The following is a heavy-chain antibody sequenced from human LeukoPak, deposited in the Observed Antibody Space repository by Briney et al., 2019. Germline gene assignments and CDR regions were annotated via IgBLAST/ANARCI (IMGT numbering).Heavy chain of an antibody. CDR1: GYTFTDYY. J-gene: IGHJ4*02. CDR2: INPNSGGT. D-gene: IGHD6-13*01. V-gene: IGHV1-2*02. CDR3: ARGNSSSWYVIDDY. Sequence: ASVKVSCKASGYTFTDYYMHWVRQAPGQGLEWMGWINPNSGGTNYAQRFQGRVTMTRDTSISTAYMELSRLRSDDTAVYYCARGNSSSWYVIDDYWGQGTLVTVSS.